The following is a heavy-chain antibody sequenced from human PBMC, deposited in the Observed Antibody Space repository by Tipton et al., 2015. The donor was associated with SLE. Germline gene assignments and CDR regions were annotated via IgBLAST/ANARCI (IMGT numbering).Heavy chain of an antibody. J-gene: IGHJ6*02. V-gene: IGHV3-23*01. Sequence: SLRLSCLASGFAFSNNAMSWVRQAPGKGLEWVSAISGSGGDTYYADSVKGRFTISRDNSKNTLYLQMNSLRAEDTAVYYCAQGECSGGSCYTPTYYYGLDVWGQGTTVTVSS. D-gene: IGHD2-15*01. CDR1: GFAFSNNA. CDR2: ISGSGGDT. CDR3: AQGECSGGSCYTPTYYYGLDV.